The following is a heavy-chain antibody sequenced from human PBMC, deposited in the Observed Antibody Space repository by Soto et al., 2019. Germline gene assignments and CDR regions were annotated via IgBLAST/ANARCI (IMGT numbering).Heavy chain of an antibody. V-gene: IGHV4-38-2*02. D-gene: IGHD6-6*01. CDR1: GYSISSGYY. J-gene: IGHJ4*02. CDR2: IYNSGST. Sequence: SETLSLTCAVSGYSISSGYYWGWIRQPPGKGLEWIGSIYNSGSTYYNPSLKSRVTISVDTSKNQFSLKLSSVTAADTAVYYCARDPVGYSSSSADYWGQGTLVTVSS. CDR3: ARDPVGYSSSSADY.